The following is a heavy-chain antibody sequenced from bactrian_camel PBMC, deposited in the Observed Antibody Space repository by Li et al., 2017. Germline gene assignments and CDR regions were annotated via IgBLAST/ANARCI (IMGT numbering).Heavy chain of an antibody. D-gene: IGHD7*01. J-gene: IGHJ4*01. CDR2: IYRDGGPT. Sequence: DVQLVESGGGSVQAGESLRLSCSASGYSIRDCMGWFRQAPGQEREGLATIYRDGGPTYLADSVKGRFTISQDAMKNTVYLQMDSLKPEDTAMYYCGADLEDGSGWHTGIAPYEYKYWGQGTQVTVS. V-gene: IGHV3S40*01. CDR1: GYSIRDC. CDR3: GADLEDGSGWHTGIAPYEYKY.